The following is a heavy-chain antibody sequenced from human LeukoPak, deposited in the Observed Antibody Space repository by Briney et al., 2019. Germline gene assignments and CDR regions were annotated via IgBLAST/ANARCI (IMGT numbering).Heavy chain of an antibody. CDR1: LYTFSNYY. CDR3: AREDSGWYVDY. D-gene: IGHD6-19*01. J-gene: IGHJ4*02. V-gene: IGHV1-2*02. CDR2: INPNSAGT. Sequence: GASVKVSCKASLYTFSNYYMHWVRQAPGQGLEWMGWINPNSAGTNYAQKFEGRVTMTRDTSISTAYMELSRLRSDDTAVYYCAREDSGWYVDYWGQGTLVTVSS.